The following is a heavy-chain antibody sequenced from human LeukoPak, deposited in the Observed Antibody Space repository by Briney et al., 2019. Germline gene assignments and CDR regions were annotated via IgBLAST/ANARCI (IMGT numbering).Heavy chain of an antibody. Sequence: SETLSLTCAVYGGSFSGYYWSWIRQPPGKGLEWIGSIYYSGSTYYNPSLKSRVTISVDTSKNQFSLKLSSVTAADTAVYYCARQIVVVPAASYYYYGMDVWGQGTTVTVSS. V-gene: IGHV4-34*01. D-gene: IGHD2-2*01. CDR2: IYYSGST. J-gene: IGHJ6*02. CDR1: GGSFSGYY. CDR3: ARQIVVVPAASYYYYGMDV.